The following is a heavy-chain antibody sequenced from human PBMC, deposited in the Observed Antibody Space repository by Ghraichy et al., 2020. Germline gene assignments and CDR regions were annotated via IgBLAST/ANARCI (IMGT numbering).Heavy chain of an antibody. V-gene: IGHV3-21*01. CDR2: ISSSSSYI. D-gene: IGHD2-21*01. CDR1: GFTFSSYS. Sequence: GGSLRLSCAASGFTFSSYSMNWVRQAPGKGLEWVSSISSSSSYIYYADSVKGRFTISRDNAKNSLYLQMNSLRAEDTAVYYCARDKGLWPDYYYGMDVWGQGTTVTVFS. CDR3: ARDKGLWPDYYYGMDV. J-gene: IGHJ6*02.